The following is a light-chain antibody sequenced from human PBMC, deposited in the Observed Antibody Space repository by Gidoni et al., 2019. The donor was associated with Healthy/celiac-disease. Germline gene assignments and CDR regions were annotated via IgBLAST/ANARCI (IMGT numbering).Light chain of an antibody. Sequence: AIQLTQSPSSRSASVGDRVTITCRASQGISSALAWYQQKTGKAPKLLIYDASSLESGVPSRFSGSGSGTDFTLTISSLQPEDFATYYCQQFNSYPITFGQGTRLEIK. CDR1: QGISSA. J-gene: IGKJ5*01. CDR3: QQFNSYPIT. V-gene: IGKV1-13*02. CDR2: DAS.